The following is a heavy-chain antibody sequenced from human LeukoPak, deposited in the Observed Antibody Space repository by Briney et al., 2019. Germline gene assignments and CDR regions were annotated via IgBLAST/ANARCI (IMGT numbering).Heavy chain of an antibody. V-gene: IGHV3-9*01. CDR3: ARAAVAGFDY. CDR1: GFTFDDYA. J-gene: IGHJ4*02. CDR2: ISWNSGSI. D-gene: IGHD6-19*01. Sequence: GGSLRLSCAASGFTFDDYAMHWVRQAPGKGLEWVSGISWNSGSIAYADSLKGRFTTSRDNAKNSLYLQMNSLRADDTALYYCARAAVAGFDYWGQGTLVTVSS.